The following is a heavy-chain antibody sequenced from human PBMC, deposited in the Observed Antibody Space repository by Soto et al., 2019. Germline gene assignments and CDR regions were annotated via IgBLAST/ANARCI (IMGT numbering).Heavy chain of an antibody. D-gene: IGHD3-10*01. CDR1: GGSISSGGYS. CDR2: IYHSGST. Sequence: SETLSLTCAVSGGSISSGGYSWSWIRQPPGKGLEWIGYIYHSGSTYYNPSLKSRVTISVDRSKNQFSLKLSSVTAADTAVYYFARRGAMVRGVIIVYAFDIWGQGTMVTVSS. J-gene: IGHJ3*02. CDR3: ARRGAMVRGVIIVYAFDI. V-gene: IGHV4-30-2*01.